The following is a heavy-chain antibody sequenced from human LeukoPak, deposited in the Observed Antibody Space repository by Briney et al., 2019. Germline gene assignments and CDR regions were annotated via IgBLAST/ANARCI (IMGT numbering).Heavy chain of an antibody. Sequence: GGSLRLSCAASGFTVSSYGMTWVRQAPGKGPEWVSLISGSGGNTYYADSVKGRFTISRDNSKNTLYLQMNSLRAEDTAVYYCAKVPAAKYYWGQGTLVTVSS. D-gene: IGHD2-2*01. V-gene: IGHV3-23*01. CDR3: AKVPAAKYY. J-gene: IGHJ4*02. CDR2: ISGSGGNT. CDR1: GFTVSSYG.